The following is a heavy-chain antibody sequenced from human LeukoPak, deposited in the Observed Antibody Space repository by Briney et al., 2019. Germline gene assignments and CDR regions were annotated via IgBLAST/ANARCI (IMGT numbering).Heavy chain of an antibody. D-gene: IGHD3-22*01. CDR2: INPSGGSK. V-gene: IGHV1-46*01. CDR3: ARETVHYYDSSGYRFDY. J-gene: IGHJ4*02. CDR1: GYTFTSYY. Sequence: ASVKVSCKASGYTFTSYYMHWVRQAPGQGLEWMGIINPSGGSKSYAQKFQGRVTMTRDTSTSTVYMELSSLRSEDTAVYYCARETVHYYDSSGYRFDYWGQGTLVTVSS.